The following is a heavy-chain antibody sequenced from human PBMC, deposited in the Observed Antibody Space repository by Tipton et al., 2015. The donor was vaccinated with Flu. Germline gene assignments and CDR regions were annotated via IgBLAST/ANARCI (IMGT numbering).Heavy chain of an antibody. CDR1: GFTFSNYG. D-gene: IGHD6-6*01. V-gene: IGHV3-33*01. Sequence: SLRLSCAASGFTFSNYGFHWVRQAPGKGLEWVAAMWLEGRNEYYADSVKGRLTISRDNSKNTLYLQMSSLRAEDTAVYYCAREGRREQLALDYWGQGTLVTVSS. CDR3: AREGRREQLALDY. J-gene: IGHJ4*02. CDR2: MWLEGRNE.